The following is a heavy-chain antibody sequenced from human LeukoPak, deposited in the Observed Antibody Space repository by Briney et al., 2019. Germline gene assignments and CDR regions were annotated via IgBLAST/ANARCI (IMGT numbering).Heavy chain of an antibody. CDR2: INPDSGGT. CDR3: ATTSRDSDAYYDYLNY. Sequence: ASVKISCKASGYTFTAYFMHWVRQAPGQGLEWMGCINPDSGGTNYAQRFQGRATMTRDTSITTTYMELSRLTSDDTAVYYCATTSRDSDAYYDYLNYWGQGTLITVSS. CDR1: GYTFTAYF. D-gene: IGHD3-10*01. J-gene: IGHJ4*02. V-gene: IGHV1-2*02.